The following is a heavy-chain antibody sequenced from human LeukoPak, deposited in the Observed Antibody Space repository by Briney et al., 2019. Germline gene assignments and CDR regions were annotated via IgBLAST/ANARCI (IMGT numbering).Heavy chain of an antibody. CDR2: INHSGST. V-gene: IGHV4-34*01. D-gene: IGHD4-23*01. CDR3: ARGDYGGNLDY. J-gene: IGHJ4*02. Sequence: SETLSLTCAVYGGSFSGYYWSWIRQPPGKGLEWIGEINHSGSTNYNPSLKSRVTISVDASKNQFSLKLGSVTAADTAVYYCARGDYGGNLDYWGQGALVTVSS. CDR1: GGSFSGYY.